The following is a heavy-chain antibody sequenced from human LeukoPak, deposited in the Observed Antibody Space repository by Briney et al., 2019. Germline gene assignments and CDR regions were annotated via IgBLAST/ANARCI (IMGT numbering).Heavy chain of an antibody. CDR2: IYYSGST. V-gene: IGHV4-39*01. Sequence: SETLSLTCTVSGGSISSSSYYWGWIRQPPGKGLEWIGSIYYSGSTYYNPSLKSRVTISVDTSKNQFSLKLSSVTAADTAVYYCARLYYYDSSGYYYASWGQGTLVTVSS. J-gene: IGHJ5*02. CDR3: ARLYYYDSSGYYYAS. CDR1: GGSISSSSYY. D-gene: IGHD3-22*01.